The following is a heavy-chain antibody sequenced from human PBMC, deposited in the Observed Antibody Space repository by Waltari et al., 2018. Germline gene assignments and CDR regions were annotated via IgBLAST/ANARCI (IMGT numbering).Heavy chain of an antibody. J-gene: IGHJ6*03. D-gene: IGHD4-17*01. CDR2: IYYSGNT. CDR1: GGSVNSGDYF. V-gene: IGHV4-30-4*08. CDR3: AREFYGDFEKYSHYVDV. Sequence: QVQLQESGPGLVKPSQTLSLTCTVSGGSVNSGDYFWNWIRQPPGKGLEWIGSIYYSGNTYYNPSLKTRLTVSMDTSKNQFSLKLTSVSVADTAVYYCAREFYGDFEKYSHYVDVWGRGTTVTVSS.